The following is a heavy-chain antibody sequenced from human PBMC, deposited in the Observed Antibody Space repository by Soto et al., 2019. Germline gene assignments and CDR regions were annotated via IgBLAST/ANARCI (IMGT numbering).Heavy chain of an antibody. D-gene: IGHD3-22*01. V-gene: IGHV3-23*01. CDR1: GFSFSSYA. CDR2: ISPSGDAT. CDR3: AKDWYDSSAYENFDY. J-gene: IGHJ4*02. Sequence: GGSLRLSCAASGFSFSSYAMTWARQAPGKGLEWVSSISPSGDATYYTDSVKGRFTISRDNSRNTLSLQMNSLRAEDTAVYYCAKDWYDSSAYENFDYWGQGTLVTVSS.